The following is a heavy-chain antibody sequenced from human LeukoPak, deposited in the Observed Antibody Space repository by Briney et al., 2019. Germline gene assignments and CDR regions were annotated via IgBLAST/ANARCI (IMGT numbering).Heavy chain of an antibody. Sequence: PGGSLRLSCAASGFTVSSNYMSWVRQAPGKGLEWVSVISGSGSTYYADFVKGRFTISRDNSKNTLYLQMDSLRAEDTAVYYCAKKGTGSYSQFEYWGQGTLVTVSS. CDR2: ISGSGST. CDR1: GFTVSSNY. CDR3: AKKGTGSYSQFEY. D-gene: IGHD1-26*01. V-gene: IGHV3-53*01. J-gene: IGHJ4*02.